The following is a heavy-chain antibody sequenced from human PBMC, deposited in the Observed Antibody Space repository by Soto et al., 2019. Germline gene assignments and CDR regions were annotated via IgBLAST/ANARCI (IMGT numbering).Heavy chain of an antibody. CDR1: GGSISSGGYY. CDR2: IYYSGST. J-gene: IGHJ5*02. V-gene: IGHV4-31*03. Sequence: QVQLQESGPGLVKPSQTLSLTCTVSGGSISSGGYYWSWIRQHPGKGLEWIGYIYYSGSTYYNPSLESRVTISVATSKNPVSLKLSSVTAADTAVYSCARDRKTKFDPWGQGTLVTVSS. CDR3: ARDRKTKFDP.